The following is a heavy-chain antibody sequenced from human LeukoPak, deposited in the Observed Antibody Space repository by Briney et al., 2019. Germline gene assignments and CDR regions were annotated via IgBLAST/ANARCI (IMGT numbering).Heavy chain of an antibody. J-gene: IGHJ4*02. CDR3: ARVGVRGVIGKDY. V-gene: IGHV4-59*06. Sequence: TSETLSLTCTVSGGSISSYYWSWIRQPPGKGLEWIGYIYYSGSTYYNPSLKSRVTISVDTSKNQFSLKLNSVTAADTAVYYCARVGVRGVIGKDYWGQGTLVTVSS. D-gene: IGHD3-10*01. CDR1: GGSISSYY. CDR2: IYYSGST.